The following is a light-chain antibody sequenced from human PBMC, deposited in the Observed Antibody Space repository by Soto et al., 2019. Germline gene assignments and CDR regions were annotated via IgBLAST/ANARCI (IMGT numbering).Light chain of an antibody. V-gene: IGKV1-5*01. CDR3: HQYKTYST. Sequence: DIQLTQSPSTLSASVGDRVTITCRASQRLNNRLAWYQQKPGKAPKLLIYDASTLESGVSSRFSGTGSGTEWIRTITDLQADDLATYFCHQYKTYSTFGQGTKVEIK. CDR1: QRLNNR. J-gene: IGKJ1*01. CDR2: DAS.